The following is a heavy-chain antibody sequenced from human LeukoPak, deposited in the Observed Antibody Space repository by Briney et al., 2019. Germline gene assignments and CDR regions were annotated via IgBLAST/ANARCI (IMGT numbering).Heavy chain of an antibody. J-gene: IGHJ4*02. CDR1: GFTISSYW. CDR3: GSLGY. CDR2: IKQDGSER. D-gene: IGHD2-15*01. Sequence: GGSLRLSCAASGFTISSYWMSWVRQAPGKGLEWVASIKQDGSERYYVDSVKGRFTISRDNVKNSLYLQMNSLRAEDTAVYYCGSLGYWGQGTLVTVSS. V-gene: IGHV3-7*01.